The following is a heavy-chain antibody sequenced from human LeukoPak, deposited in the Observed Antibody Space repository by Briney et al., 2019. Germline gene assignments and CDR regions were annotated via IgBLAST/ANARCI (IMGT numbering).Heavy chain of an antibody. CDR2: IWFDGSNK. D-gene: IGHD6-13*01. V-gene: IGHV3-33*01. Sequence: GGSLRLSCAASGFTFSIFGMHWVRQAPGKGLEWVAVIWFDGSNKNYADSVKGRFTISRDNSQNTLYLQMDSLRADDTAVYYCARDRGRTAGTPHFDYWGQGTPVTVSS. CDR1: GFTFSIFG. J-gene: IGHJ4*02. CDR3: ARDRGRTAGTPHFDY.